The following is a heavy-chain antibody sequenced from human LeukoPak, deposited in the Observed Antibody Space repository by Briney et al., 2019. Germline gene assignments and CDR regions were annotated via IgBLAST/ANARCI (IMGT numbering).Heavy chain of an antibody. CDR1: GFTFSTYD. V-gene: IGHV3-30*02. J-gene: IGHJ4*02. CDR2: IRYDGNSE. D-gene: IGHD5-24*01. CDR3: AKTAGDGYINWFDY. Sequence: GGSLRLSCTASGFTFSTYDMHWVRQAPGKGLQWVTFIRYDGNSESYADSVKGRFIISRDNSKNTLYLQMNSLRAEDTAVYYCAKTAGDGYINWFDYWGQGTLVTVSS.